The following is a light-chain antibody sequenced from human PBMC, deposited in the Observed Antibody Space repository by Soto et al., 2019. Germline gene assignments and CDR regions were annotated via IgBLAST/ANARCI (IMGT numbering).Light chain of an antibody. J-gene: IGKJ1*01. CDR2: GAS. Sequence: DIVLTKSPGTLSLSQGERATLSCRASQSVSGSYLAWYQQKPGQAPRLLIYGASSRPTGIPDRFSGSGSGTEFTLTISSLQSEDFAVYYCQQYNIWPRTFGQGTKVDIK. V-gene: IGKV3-20*01. CDR1: QSVSGSY. CDR3: QQYNIWPRT.